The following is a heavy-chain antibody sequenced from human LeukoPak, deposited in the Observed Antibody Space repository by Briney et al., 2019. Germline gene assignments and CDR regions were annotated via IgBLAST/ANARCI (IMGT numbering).Heavy chain of an antibody. CDR1: GYTFTSYD. CDR2: VNPKSGNT. J-gene: IGHJ4*02. V-gene: IGHV1-8*02. D-gene: IGHD3-3*02. Sequence: ASVKVSCKASGYTFTSYDINWVRQAPGQGLEWMGWVNPKSGNTGYKQKFQARVTMTRDMSTSTVYMELSSLISDDTAVYYCARDLSFFEYSFGSTWGQGTLVTVSS. CDR3: ARDLSFFEYSFGST.